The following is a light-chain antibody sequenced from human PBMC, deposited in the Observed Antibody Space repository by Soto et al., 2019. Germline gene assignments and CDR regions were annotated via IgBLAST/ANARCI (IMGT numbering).Light chain of an antibody. CDR2: AAS. CDR1: QTIITY. Sequence: DIQMTQSPSSLSASVGDRVTITCRASQTIITYLNWYQQKPGKAPKFLIYAASSLQSGVPSRFSGSGSGTDFTLTISSLQPEDFATYYCQQSYTTPQTFGQGTKVEIK. J-gene: IGKJ1*01. V-gene: IGKV1-39*01. CDR3: QQSYTTPQT.